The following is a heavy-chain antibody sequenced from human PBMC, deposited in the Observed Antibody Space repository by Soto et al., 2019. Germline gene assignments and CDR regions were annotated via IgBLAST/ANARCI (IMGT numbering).Heavy chain of an antibody. J-gene: IGHJ5*02. V-gene: IGHV4-34*01. Sequence: PSETMCLTCAVYGGYFRCYYGSWIRQHPGKGLEWIGEINHSGSTNYNPSLKSRVTISVDTSKNQFSLKLSSVTAADTAVYYCARIGAIVVVPAATRYGWFDPWGQGTLVTVSS. CDR2: INHSGST. CDR1: GGYFRCYY. CDR3: ARIGAIVVVPAATRYGWFDP. D-gene: IGHD2-2*01.